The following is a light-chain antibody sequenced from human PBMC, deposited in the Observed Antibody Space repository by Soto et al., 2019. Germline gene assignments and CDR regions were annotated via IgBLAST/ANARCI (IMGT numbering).Light chain of an antibody. CDR2: DAS. CDR1: QNINKR. Sequence: EIQMTQSPPTLSASVGDRVSMTCRASQNINKRLAWYQQKPGKAPKFLISDASNLESGVPSRFSGSGSGTEFTLTINGLQPDDIATYYCQQYISYWTFGQGTKVDIK. CDR3: QQYISYWT. V-gene: IGKV1-5*01. J-gene: IGKJ1*01.